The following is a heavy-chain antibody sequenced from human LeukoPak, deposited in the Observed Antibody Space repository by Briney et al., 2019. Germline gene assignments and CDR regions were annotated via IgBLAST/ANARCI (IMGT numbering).Heavy chain of an antibody. CDR1: GFTFSSYA. Sequence: GGSLRLSCAASGFTFSSYAMHWVRQGPGKGLEWVAFISSDGRTEYNADSVKGRFTISRDNSKNTLYLQMNSLRAEDTAVYYCARAVSVSSYYFDCWGQGTLVTVSS. CDR2: ISSDGRTE. V-gene: IGHV3-30*04. J-gene: IGHJ4*02. D-gene: IGHD5/OR15-5a*01. CDR3: ARAVSVSSYYFDC.